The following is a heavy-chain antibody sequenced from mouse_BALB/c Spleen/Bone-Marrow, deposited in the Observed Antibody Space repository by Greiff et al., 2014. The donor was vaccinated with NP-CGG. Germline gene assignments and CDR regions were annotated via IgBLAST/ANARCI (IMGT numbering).Heavy chain of an antibody. Sequence: EVQLVESGGGLVKPGGSLKLSCAASGLTFSDYYTYWLRQAPEKRLEWVATISDGGNYSYYPDNVKGRFTISRDNAKNNLYLQMSSLKSEDTAMYYCARSRMRYGAMDYWGQGTSVTVFS. V-gene: IGHV5-4*02. D-gene: IGHD2-10*02. CDR1: GLTFSDYY. CDR2: ISDGGNYS. CDR3: ARSRMRYGAMDY. J-gene: IGHJ4*01.